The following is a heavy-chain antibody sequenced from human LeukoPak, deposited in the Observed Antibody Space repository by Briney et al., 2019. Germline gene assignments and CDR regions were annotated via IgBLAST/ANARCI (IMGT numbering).Heavy chain of an antibody. CDR3: ARALTETGRWLRYFDY. J-gene: IGHJ4*02. D-gene: IGHD5-24*01. CDR2: INPNSGGT. Sequence: ASVKVSCKASGYTFTGYYMHWVRQAPGQGLEWMGWINPNSGGTNYAQKFQGRVTMTRDTTISTAYMELSRLRSDDTAVYYCARALTETGRWLRYFDYWGQGTLVTVSS. CDR1: GYTFTGYY. V-gene: IGHV1-2*02.